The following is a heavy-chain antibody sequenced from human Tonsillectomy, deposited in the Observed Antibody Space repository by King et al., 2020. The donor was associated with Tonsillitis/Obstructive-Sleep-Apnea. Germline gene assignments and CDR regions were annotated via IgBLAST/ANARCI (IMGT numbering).Heavy chain of an antibody. CDR3: ARDLRYCSSTSCWPYYWFDP. CDR1: GGSISSGGYY. J-gene: IGHJ5*02. Sequence: VQLQESGPGLVKPSQTLSLTCTVSGGSISSGGYYWSWIRQHPGKGLEWIGYIYYSGSTYYNPSLKSRVTISVDTSKNQFSLKLSSVTAADTAVYYCARDLRYCSSTSCWPYYWFDPWGQGTLVTVSS. CDR2: IYYSGST. V-gene: IGHV4-31*03. D-gene: IGHD2-2*01.